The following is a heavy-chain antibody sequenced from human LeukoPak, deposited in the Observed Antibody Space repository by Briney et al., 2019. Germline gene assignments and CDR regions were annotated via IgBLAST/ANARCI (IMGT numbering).Heavy chain of an antibody. J-gene: IGHJ4*02. Sequence: ASVKVSCKASGYTFTGYYMHWVRQARGQGLEWMGWIYPNSGGTNYPQKFQGRVTMTRDTSISTAYMELSRLRSDDTAVYYCARASRPTVTIDPYYFDYWGQGTLVTVSS. V-gene: IGHV1-2*02. CDR1: GYTFTGYY. D-gene: IGHD4-17*01. CDR2: IYPNSGGT. CDR3: ARASRPTVTIDPYYFDY.